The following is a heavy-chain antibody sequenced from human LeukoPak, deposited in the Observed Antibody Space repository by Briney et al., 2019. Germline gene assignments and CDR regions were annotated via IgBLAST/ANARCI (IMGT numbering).Heavy chain of an antibody. CDR3: ARWMATVTTPDY. CDR2: INPNSGGT. D-gene: IGHD4-11*01. J-gene: IGHJ4*02. V-gene: IGHV1-2*02. Sequence: SVKLSCKASGYTLNGFYLHWVRQAPGQGLEWMGWINPNSGGTNYAQKFQGRVTMTRDTSISTAYMELSRLRSDDTAVYYCARWMATVTTPDYWGQGTLVTVSS. CDR1: GYTLNGFY.